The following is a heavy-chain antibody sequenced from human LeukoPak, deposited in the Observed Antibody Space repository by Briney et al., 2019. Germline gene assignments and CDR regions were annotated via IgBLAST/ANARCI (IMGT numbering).Heavy chain of an antibody. CDR1: GFTFSSYW. Sequence: GGSLRLSCAASGFTFSSYWMSWVRQAPGKGLEWVANIRQDGSEKYYVDPVKGRFTISRDNAKNSLYLQMNSLRAEDTAVYYCASNPPLFNWNYDYWGQGTLVTVSS. CDR3: ASNPPLFNWNYDY. J-gene: IGHJ4*02. D-gene: IGHD1-7*01. CDR2: IRQDGSEK. V-gene: IGHV3-7*01.